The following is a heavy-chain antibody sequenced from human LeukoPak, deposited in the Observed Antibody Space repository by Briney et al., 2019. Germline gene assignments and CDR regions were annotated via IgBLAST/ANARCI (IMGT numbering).Heavy chain of an antibody. V-gene: IGHV1-46*01. CDR3: GRVTLYAFDI. CDR2: IIPSGGST. J-gene: IGHJ3*02. CDR1: GNTFSSYF. D-gene: IGHD4-23*01. Sequence: ASVKVSCKASGNTFSSYFIPWVRQAPGQGLEWMGIIIPSGGSTSHAQEFQGRVTMTRDTSTSTVYMELSSLRSEDTAVYYCGRVTLYAFDIWGQGTMVTVSS.